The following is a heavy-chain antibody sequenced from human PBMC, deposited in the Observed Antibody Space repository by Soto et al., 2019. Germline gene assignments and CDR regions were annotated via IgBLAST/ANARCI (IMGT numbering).Heavy chain of an antibody. Sequence: QVQLQESGPGLVKPSETLSLTCTVSGGSVSSGSYYWSWIRQPPGKGLELLGYIYYSGSTNYNPSLKSRVTISVDTSKNQFTLKLSSVTAADTGVYYCARGDSSGFGYWYFDLWGRGTLVTVYS. J-gene: IGHJ2*01. CDR3: ARGDSSGFGYWYFDL. V-gene: IGHV4-61*01. CDR2: IYYSGST. CDR1: GGSVSSGSYY. D-gene: IGHD3-22*01.